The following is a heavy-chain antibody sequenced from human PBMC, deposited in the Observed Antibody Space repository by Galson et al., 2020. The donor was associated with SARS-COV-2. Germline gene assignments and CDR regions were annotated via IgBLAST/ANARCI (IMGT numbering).Heavy chain of an antibody. V-gene: IGHV2-70*17. CDR1: GFSLSTSEMC. CDR2: IDWDDDK. J-gene: IGHJ4*02. D-gene: IGHD3-9*01. CDR3: ARSHYDILTGYYKDFDY. Sequence: SGPTLVKPTQTLTLTCTFSGFSLSTSEMCVSWIRQPPGKALEWLARIDWDDDKFYSTSLKTRLTISKDTSKNQVVLTMTNMDPVDTATYYCARSHYDILTGYYKDFDYWGQGTLVTVSS.